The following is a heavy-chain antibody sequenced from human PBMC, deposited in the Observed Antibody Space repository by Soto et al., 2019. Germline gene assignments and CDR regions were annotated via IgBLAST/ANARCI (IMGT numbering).Heavy chain of an antibody. Sequence: PGVSLRRSCAASGFTFSDYAMHWVRHVPGQGLEWVAVISFDGNIKYDADSVKGRFTISRDNSKNTLFLQMDSLKGEDTAVYSCARAPRRYCTSLSCLGLYGLDVWGKGTAVTVSS. CDR2: ISFDGNIK. CDR3: ARAPRRYCTSLSCLGLYGLDV. J-gene: IGHJ6*04. V-gene: IGHV3-30-3*01. CDR1: GFTFSDYA. D-gene: IGHD2-8*01.